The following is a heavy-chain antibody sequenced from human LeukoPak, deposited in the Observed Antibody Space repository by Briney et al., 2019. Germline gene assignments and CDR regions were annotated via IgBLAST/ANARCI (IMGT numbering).Heavy chain of an antibody. D-gene: IGHD6-13*01. CDR2: ISINSGGT. CDR3: AREGSSSWYNYYYYYMDV. V-gene: IGHV3-23*01. Sequence: GGSLRLSCAASGFTFSSYAMTWVRQAPGKGLEWVSSISINSGGTYYADSVKGRFTISRDNSKNTLYLQMNSLRAEDTAVYYCAREGSSSWYNYYYYYMDVWGKGTTVTVSS. CDR1: GFTFSSYA. J-gene: IGHJ6*03.